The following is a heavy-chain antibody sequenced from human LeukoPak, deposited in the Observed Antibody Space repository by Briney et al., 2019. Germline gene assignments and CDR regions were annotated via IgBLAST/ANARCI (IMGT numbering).Heavy chain of an antibody. Sequence: LSLTCTVSGGSVNTENYYWSWIRQPPGQGLEWIGYIYHTGKTYYSPSLQSRVTISSDRSKNQFSLNLTSVTAADTAVYFCARAYYDFWSGYLEFWGQGALVTVSS. CDR1: GGSVNTENYY. D-gene: IGHD3-3*01. V-gene: IGHV4-30-2*01. J-gene: IGHJ4*02. CDR3: ARAYYDFWSGYLEF. CDR2: IYHTGKT.